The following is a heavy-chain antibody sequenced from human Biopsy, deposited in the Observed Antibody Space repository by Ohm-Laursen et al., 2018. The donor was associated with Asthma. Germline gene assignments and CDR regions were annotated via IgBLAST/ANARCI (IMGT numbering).Heavy chain of an antibody. Sequence: SDTLSLTCTVSGGYMSSSSYYWGWIRHPPGKGLEGMGSISYTGSAYHNPSLKSRVTISVDTSKNHFSLKLISETAADTAVYYCARHWDWGSFFDYWGQGTPVTVSS. D-gene: IGHD7-27*01. CDR1: GGYMSSSSYY. CDR2: ISYTGSA. V-gene: IGHV4-39*01. J-gene: IGHJ4*02. CDR3: ARHWDWGSFFDY.